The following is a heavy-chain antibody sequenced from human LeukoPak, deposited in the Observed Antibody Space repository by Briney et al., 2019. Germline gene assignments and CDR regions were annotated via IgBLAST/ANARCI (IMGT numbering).Heavy chain of an antibody. CDR3: ARGVWIAAAGKPENNLDY. V-gene: IGHV1-46*01. D-gene: IGHD6-13*01. CDR1: GYTFTSYY. Sequence: ASVKVSCKASGYTFTSYYMHWVRQAPGQGLEWMGIINPSGGSTSYAQKFQGRVTMTRDTSTGTVYMELSSLRSEDTAVYYCARGVWIAAAGKPENNLDYWGQGTLVTVSS. CDR2: INPSGGST. J-gene: IGHJ4*02.